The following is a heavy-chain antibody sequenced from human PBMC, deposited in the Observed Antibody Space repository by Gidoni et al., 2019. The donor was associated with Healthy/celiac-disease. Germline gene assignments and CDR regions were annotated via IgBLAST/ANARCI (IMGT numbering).Heavy chain of an antibody. CDR1: GGSFSGYY. CDR2: INHSGST. J-gene: IGHJ6*02. CDR3: ARGPKLPKYSSSSSHYYYGMDV. Sequence: QVQLQQWGAGLLKPSETLSLTCAVYGGSFSGYYWSWIRQPPGKGLEWIGEINHSGSTNYNPSRKSRVTISVDTSKNQFSLKLSSVTAADTAVYYCARGPKLPKYSSSSSHYYYGMDVWGQGTTVTVSS. V-gene: IGHV4-34*01. D-gene: IGHD6-6*01.